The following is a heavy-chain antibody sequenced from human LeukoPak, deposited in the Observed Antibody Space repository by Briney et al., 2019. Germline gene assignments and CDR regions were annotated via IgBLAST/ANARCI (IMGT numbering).Heavy chain of an antibody. V-gene: IGHV4-59*01. Sequence: PSETLSLTCTVSGGSISSYYWSWIRQPPGKGLEWIGYIYYSGSTNYNPSLKSRVTISVDTSKNQFSLKLSSVTAADTAVYYCAGGYCSGGSCYDYYYYGMDVWGQGTTVTVSS. J-gene: IGHJ6*02. CDR1: GGSISSYY. CDR2: IYYSGST. D-gene: IGHD2-15*01. CDR3: AGGYCSGGSCYDYYYYGMDV.